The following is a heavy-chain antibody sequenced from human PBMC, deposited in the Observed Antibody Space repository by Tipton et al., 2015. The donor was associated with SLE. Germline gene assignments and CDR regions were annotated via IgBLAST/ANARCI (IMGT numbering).Heavy chain of an antibody. J-gene: IGHJ4*02. D-gene: IGHD6-19*01. Sequence: SLRLSCVASGFTFDDYAMHWVRQAPGKGLEWVSVISWNGGHIAYADSVKGRFTISRDNAKNSLYLQMNSLRAEDTALYYCAKDRYSSGEYYFDYWGQGTLVTVSS. CDR3: AKDRYSSGEYYFDY. V-gene: IGHV3-9*01. CDR1: GFTFDDYA. CDR2: ISWNGGHI.